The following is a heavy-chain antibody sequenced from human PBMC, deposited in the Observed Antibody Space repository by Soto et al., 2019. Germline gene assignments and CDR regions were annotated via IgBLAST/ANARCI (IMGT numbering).Heavy chain of an antibody. CDR3: ARINGGSPDF. CDR1: GGPINAHF. V-gene: IGHV4-4*07. Sequence: PSETLSLTCTISGGPINAHFWSWIRQPAGKGLEFIGHIYISGTTTYDPSLKSRVTLSIDPPKSQLSLKLSSATAADTAVYYCARINGGSPDFWGQGTLVTVSS. D-gene: IGHD2-15*01. J-gene: IGHJ4*02. CDR2: IYISGTT.